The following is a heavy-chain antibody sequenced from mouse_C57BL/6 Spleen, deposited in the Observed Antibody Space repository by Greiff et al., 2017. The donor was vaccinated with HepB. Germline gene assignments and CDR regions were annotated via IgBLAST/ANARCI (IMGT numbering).Heavy chain of an antibody. D-gene: IGHD1-1*01. CDR3: ARGATVVEYYAMDY. J-gene: IGHJ4*01. CDR2: IYPGGGYT. CDR1: GYTFTNYW. V-gene: IGHV1-63*01. Sequence: QVQLQQSGAELVRPGTSVKMSCKASGYTFTNYWIGWAKQRPGHGLEWIGDIYPGGGYTNYNEKFKGKATLTADKSSSTAYMQFSSLTSEDSAIYYGARGATVVEYYAMDYWGQGTSVTVSS.